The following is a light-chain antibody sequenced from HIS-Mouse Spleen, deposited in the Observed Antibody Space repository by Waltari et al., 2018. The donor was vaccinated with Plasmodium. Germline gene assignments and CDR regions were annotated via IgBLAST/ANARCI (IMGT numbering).Light chain of an antibody. CDR3: QQYYSYLLT. CDR1: QGISSY. Sequence: AIRMTQSPSSFSASTGDRVTITCRASQGISSYLAWYQQKPGKAPKLLLYAASTLQSGGPSMVRGRGSGTDFTLTISCLQSEDFATYYCQQYYSYLLTFGGGTKVEIK. J-gene: IGKJ4*01. CDR2: AAS. V-gene: IGKV1-8*01.